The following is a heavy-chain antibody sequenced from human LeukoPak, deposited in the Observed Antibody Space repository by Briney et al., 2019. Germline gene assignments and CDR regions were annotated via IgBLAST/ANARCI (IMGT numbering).Heavy chain of an antibody. CDR1: GGSISSSS. D-gene: IGHD6-19*01. CDR3: AKGQWLDEGNWFDP. V-gene: IGHV3-30*18. J-gene: IGHJ5*02. CDR2: ISYDGSNK. Sequence: LSLTCTVSGGSISSSSYYWGWIRQPPGKGLEWVAVISYDGSNKYYADSVKGRFTISRDNSKDTLYLQMNSLRAEDTAVYYCAKGQWLDEGNWFDPWGQGTLVTVSS.